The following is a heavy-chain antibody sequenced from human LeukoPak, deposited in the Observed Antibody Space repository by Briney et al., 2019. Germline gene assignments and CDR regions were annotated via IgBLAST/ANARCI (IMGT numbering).Heavy chain of an antibody. Sequence: PGGSLRLSCAASGFTFSSFWMSWVRQAPGKGLEWVANIKPDGSEKNYVDSVKGRFTVSRDNPKNSVYLQMNSLRAEDTAVYYCARDRDGYPYWGQGTLVTVSS. CDR1: GFTFSSFW. J-gene: IGHJ4*02. CDR3: ARDRDGYPY. D-gene: IGHD3-22*01. CDR2: IKPDGSEK. V-gene: IGHV3-7*01.